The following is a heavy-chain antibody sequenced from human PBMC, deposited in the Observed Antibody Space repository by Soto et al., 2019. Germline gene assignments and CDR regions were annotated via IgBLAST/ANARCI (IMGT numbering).Heavy chain of an antibody. CDR2: IRSKAYGGKT. J-gene: IGHJ4*02. D-gene: IGHD3-16*01. CDR1: GFTFGDYA. Sequence: GGSLRLSCTASGFTFGDYAMSWFRQAPGKGLEWVGFIRSKAYGGKTEYAASVKGRFTISRDDSKSIAYLQMNSLKTEDTAVYYCTRGSIQYDYIWGSHQGYWGQGTLVTVSS. V-gene: IGHV3-49*03. CDR3: TRGSIQYDYIWGSHQGY.